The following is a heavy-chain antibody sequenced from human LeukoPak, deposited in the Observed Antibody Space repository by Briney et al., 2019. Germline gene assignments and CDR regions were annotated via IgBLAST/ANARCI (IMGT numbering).Heavy chain of an antibody. J-gene: IGHJ6*02. CDR3: ARAHYYDSMNGMDV. Sequence: SETLSLTCTVSGGSISSYYWSWIRQPPGKGLEWIGYIYYSGSTDYNPSLKSRVTISVDTSKNQFSLKLSSVTAADTAVYYCARAHYYDSMNGMDVWGQGTTVTVSS. D-gene: IGHD3-22*01. CDR1: GGSISSYY. CDR2: IYYSGST. V-gene: IGHV4-59*01.